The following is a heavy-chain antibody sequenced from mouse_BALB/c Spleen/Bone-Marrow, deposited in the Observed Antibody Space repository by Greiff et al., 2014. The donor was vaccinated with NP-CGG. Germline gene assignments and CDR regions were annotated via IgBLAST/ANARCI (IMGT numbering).Heavy chain of an antibody. D-gene: IGHD1-1*01. CDR2: ISGGGSYT. Sequence: EVMLVESGGGLVKPGGSLKLSCAASGFTFSSYGMSWVRQTPEKRLEWVATISGGGSYTYFSDSVKGRFTISRDNAKNILNLQMSSLRSEDTALYYCARSFGSSYWYFDVWGAGTTVTVSS. CDR1: GFTFSSYG. V-gene: IGHV5-9-2*01. J-gene: IGHJ1*01. CDR3: ARSFGSSYWYFDV.